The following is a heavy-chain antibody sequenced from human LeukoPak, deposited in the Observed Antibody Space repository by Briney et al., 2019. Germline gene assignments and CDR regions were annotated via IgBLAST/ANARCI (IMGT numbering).Heavy chain of an antibody. CDR1: GGSISSYY. V-gene: IGHV4-4*07. CDR2: IYTSGNT. Sequence: SETLPLTCTVSGGSISSYYWSWIRQPAGKGLEWLGRIYTSGNTNYNPSLKSRVTMSVDTSKNQFSLKLTSVTAADTAVYYCARELVVAATNYFDYWGQGTLVTVSS. CDR3: ARELVVAATNYFDY. J-gene: IGHJ4*02. D-gene: IGHD2-15*01.